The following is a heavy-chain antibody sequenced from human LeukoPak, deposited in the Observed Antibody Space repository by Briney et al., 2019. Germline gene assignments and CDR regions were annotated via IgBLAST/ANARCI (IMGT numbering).Heavy chain of an antibody. CDR2: IKRDGSEK. Sequence: PGGSLRLSCAASGFTFSNYWMSWVRQAPGKGLEWVANIKRDGSEKHYVDSVRGRFTISRDNAKNSLYLQMNSLRGEDTAVYYCAKDFRIGYSAHFDYWGQGALVTVSS. CDR1: GFTFSNYW. V-gene: IGHV3-7*03. CDR3: AKDFRIGYSAHFDY. J-gene: IGHJ4*02. D-gene: IGHD2-21*01.